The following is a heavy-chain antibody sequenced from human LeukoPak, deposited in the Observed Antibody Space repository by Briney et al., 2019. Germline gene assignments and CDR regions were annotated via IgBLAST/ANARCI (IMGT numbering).Heavy chain of an antibody. CDR3: ARVKYYDSSGPYAFDI. CDR2: IYYSGST. Sequence: SETLSLTCTVSDGSISSGGYYWSWIRQHPGKGLEWIGYIYYSGSTYYNPSLKSRVTISVDTSKNQFSLKLSSVTAADTAVYYCARVKYYDSSGPYAFDIWGQGTMVTVSS. CDR1: DGSISSGGYY. V-gene: IGHV4-31*03. D-gene: IGHD3-22*01. J-gene: IGHJ3*02.